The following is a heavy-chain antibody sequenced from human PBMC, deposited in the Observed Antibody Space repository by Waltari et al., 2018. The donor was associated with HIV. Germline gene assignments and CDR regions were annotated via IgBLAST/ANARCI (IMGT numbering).Heavy chain of an antibody. V-gene: IGHV3-9*01. CDR2: ISWNSGSI. Sequence: EVQLVESGGGLVQPGRSLRLSCAASGFTFDDYARHWVRQAPGKGLEWVSGISWNSGSIGYADSVKGRFTISRDNAKNSLYLQMNSLRAEDTALYYCAKGRTGYYYYYMDVWGKGTTVTVSS. CDR3: AKGRTGYYYYYMDV. CDR1: GFTFDDYA. J-gene: IGHJ6*03.